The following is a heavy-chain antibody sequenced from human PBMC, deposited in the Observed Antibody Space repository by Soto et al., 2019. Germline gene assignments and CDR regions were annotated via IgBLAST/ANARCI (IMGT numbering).Heavy chain of an antibody. J-gene: IGHJ5*02. CDR3: ARGALSGSSYTT. CDR1: GFTFSDYY. D-gene: IGHD2-2*02. CDR2: ISSSGSTI. V-gene: IGHV3-11*01. Sequence: GGSLRLSCAASGFTFSDYYMSWIRQAPGKGLGWVSYISSSGSTIYYAHSVKGRFTFSRDNAKNSLFLQMNSLRAEDTAVYYCARGALSGSSYTTWGQGTLVTVSS.